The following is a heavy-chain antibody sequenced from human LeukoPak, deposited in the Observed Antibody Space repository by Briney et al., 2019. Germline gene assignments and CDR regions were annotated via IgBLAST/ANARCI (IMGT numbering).Heavy chain of an antibody. V-gene: IGHV1-69*04. CDR1: GGTFSSYA. CDR2: IIPIVGIG. CDR3: ASVTMLRGRPYYFDY. Sequence: SVKVSCKASGGTFSSYAISWVRQAPGQGLEWMGRIIPIVGIGNYAQKFQGRVTITADKSTSTAFMELSGLTSEDTAVYFCASVTMLRGRPYYFDYWGQGTLVTVSS. J-gene: IGHJ4*02. D-gene: IGHD3-10*01.